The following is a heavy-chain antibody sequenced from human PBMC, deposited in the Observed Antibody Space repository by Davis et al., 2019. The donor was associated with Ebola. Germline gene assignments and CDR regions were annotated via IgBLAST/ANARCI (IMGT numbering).Heavy chain of an antibody. J-gene: IGHJ6*02. V-gene: IGHV3-21*01. CDR1: GFTFSSYS. CDR2: ISSCSSYI. CDR3: ARDRVYYYGMDV. Sequence: GESLKISCAASGFTFSSYSMNWVRQAPGKGLEWVSSISSCSSYIYYADSVKGRFTISRDNAKNSLYLQMNSLRAEDTAVYYCARDRVYYYGMDVWGQGTTVTVSS.